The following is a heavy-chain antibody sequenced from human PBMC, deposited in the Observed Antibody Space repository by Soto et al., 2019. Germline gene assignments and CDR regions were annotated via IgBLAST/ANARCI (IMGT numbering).Heavy chain of an antibody. CDR2: ISPSGGSA. CDR1: GYRITIDL. Sequence: LNGDCKSSGYRITIDLGGWGRQNHRQGLEWMGIISPSGGSASYARKFQGRVAMARDTSTSTVYMEVSSLGYDDTAVYYCARDPNFSLTYHYYGMDVWGQGTTVTVSS. J-gene: IGHJ6*02. V-gene: IGHV1-46*01. D-gene: IGHD7-27*01. CDR3: ARDPNFSLTYHYYGMDV.